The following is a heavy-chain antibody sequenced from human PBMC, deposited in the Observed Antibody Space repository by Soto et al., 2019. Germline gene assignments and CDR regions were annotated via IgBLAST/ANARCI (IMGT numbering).Heavy chain of an antibody. V-gene: IGHV4-31*03. CDR3: AARVKAHKRDFDY. CDR2: ISDSGST. J-gene: IGHJ4*02. D-gene: IGHD1-1*01. Sequence: QTQLQESGPGLVRPSQTLSLTCTVSGASISDHESYWNWIRQRPGKGLEWIGYISDSGSTFYNPSLRSRITLSRDTPKSQFSLNLTSLTAADTAVYYCAARVKAHKRDFDYWGQGSLVTVSS. CDR1: GASISDHESY.